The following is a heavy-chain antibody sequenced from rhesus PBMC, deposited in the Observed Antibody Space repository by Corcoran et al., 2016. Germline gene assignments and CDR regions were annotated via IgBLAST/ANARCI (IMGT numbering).Heavy chain of an antibody. CDR3: AREDDSRWSGYFEF. J-gene: IGHJ1*01. D-gene: IGHD6-13*01. Sequence: QVQLQQWGEGLVKPSETLSLTCAVYGGSISSNYWSWIRQPPGKGLEWIGRIRGRGYTDYNPSLKRRVTISTDTSKNQFSLNVSSVTAADTAVYYCAREDDSRWSGYFEFWGQGALVTVSS. V-gene: IGHV4-160*01. CDR2: IRGRGYT. CDR1: GGSISSNY.